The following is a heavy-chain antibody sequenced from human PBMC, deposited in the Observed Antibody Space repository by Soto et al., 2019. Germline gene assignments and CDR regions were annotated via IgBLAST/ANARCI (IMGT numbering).Heavy chain of an antibody. J-gene: IGHJ6*02. CDR1: GYTFTSYG. Sequence: ASVKVSCKASGYTFTSYGISWVRQAPGQGLEWMGWISAYNGNTNYAQKLQGRVTMTTDTSTSTAYMELRSLRSDDTAVYYCARDENSSGWYFYYYYYYGMDVWGQGTPVTVSS. CDR3: ARDENSSGWYFYYYYYYGMDV. CDR2: ISAYNGNT. D-gene: IGHD6-19*01. V-gene: IGHV1-18*01.